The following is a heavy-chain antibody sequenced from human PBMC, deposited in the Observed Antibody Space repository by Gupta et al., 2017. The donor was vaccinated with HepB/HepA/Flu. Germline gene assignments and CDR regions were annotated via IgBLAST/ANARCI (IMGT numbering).Heavy chain of an antibody. CDR2: ISGGGAGT. J-gene: IGHJ6*03. CDR3: AKGTIAARLGYYYHMDV. CDR1: GFTFSNYA. D-gene: IGHD6-6*01. Sequence: EVQLLESGGGLVQPGGSLSLSCAASGFTFSNYAMSWVRQAPGKGLGWVSAISGGGAGTYYVDFVKGRFTISRDNSKNTLYLRMNSLRAEDTAIYYCAKGTIAARLGYYYHMDVWGKGTTVTVSS. V-gene: IGHV3-23*01.